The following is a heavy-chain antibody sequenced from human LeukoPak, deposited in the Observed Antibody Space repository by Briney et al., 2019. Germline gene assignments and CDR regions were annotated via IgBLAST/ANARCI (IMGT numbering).Heavy chain of an antibody. CDR2: ISGSGGST. CDR1: GFTFSSYA. Sequence: PGGSLRLSCAASGFTFSSYAMSRVRQAPGKGLEWVSAISGSGGSTYYADSVKGRFTISRDNSKNTLYLQMNSLRAEDTAVYYCAKMSGYCSGGSCYYYGMDVWGKGTTVTVSS. CDR3: AKMSGYCSGGSCYYYGMDV. D-gene: IGHD2-15*01. V-gene: IGHV3-23*01. J-gene: IGHJ6*04.